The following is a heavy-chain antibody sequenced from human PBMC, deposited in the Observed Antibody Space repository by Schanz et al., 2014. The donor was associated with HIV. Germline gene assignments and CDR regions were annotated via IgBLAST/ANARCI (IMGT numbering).Heavy chain of an antibody. CDR3: ARDGGEV. CDR1: GFTFSRYW. D-gene: IGHD3-16*01. J-gene: IGHJ6*02. V-gene: IGHV3-7*01. CDR2: IKEDGSEK. Sequence: EVQLVESGGGLVQPGGSLRLSCAASGFTFSRYWMTWVRQAPGKGLEWVANIKEDGSEKYHADSVKGRFTISRDNAKNSLFLQMESLRAEDTAVYYYARDGGEVWGQGTTVTVSS.